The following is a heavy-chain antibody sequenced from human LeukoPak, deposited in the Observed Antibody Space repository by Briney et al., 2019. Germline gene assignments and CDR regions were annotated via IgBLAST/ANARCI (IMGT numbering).Heavy chain of an antibody. Sequence: GGSPRLSCAASGFTFSSYAMSWVRQAPGKGLEWVSAFSGSGGNTYYADSVKGRFTLSRDNSKNTLYLQMNSLRAEDTAVYYCAKEPDYGDYFDYWGQGTLVTVSS. CDR3: AKEPDYGDYFDY. CDR1: GFTFSSYA. V-gene: IGHV3-23*01. J-gene: IGHJ4*02. D-gene: IGHD4-17*01. CDR2: FSGSGGNT.